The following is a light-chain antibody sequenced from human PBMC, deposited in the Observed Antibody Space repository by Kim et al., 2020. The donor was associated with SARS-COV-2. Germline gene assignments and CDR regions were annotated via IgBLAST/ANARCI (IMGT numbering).Light chain of an antibody. Sequence: LSPGERATLACRASQNVRNFLAWYQHKPGQGPRLIIYDTSNRATGIPARFSGSGSGTDFTLTISSLEPEDFVVYYCQQRYIWPPLTFGGGTKVEV. CDR1: QNVRNF. CDR3: QQRYIWPPLT. CDR2: DTS. J-gene: IGKJ4*01. V-gene: IGKV3-11*01.